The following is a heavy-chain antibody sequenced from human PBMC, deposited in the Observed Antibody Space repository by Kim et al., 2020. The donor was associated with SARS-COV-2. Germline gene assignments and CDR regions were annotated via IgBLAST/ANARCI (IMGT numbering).Heavy chain of an antibody. CDR2: ISSNGGST. CDR3: VKPYSSSLNAFDI. V-gene: IGHV3-64D*09. CDR1: GFTFSSYA. D-gene: IGHD6-13*01. Sequence: GGSLRLSCSASGFTFSSYAMHWVRQAPGKGLEYVSAISSNGGSTYYADSVKGRFTISRDNSKNTLYLQMSSLRAEDTAVYYCVKPYSSSLNAFDIWGQGTMVTVSS. J-gene: IGHJ3*02.